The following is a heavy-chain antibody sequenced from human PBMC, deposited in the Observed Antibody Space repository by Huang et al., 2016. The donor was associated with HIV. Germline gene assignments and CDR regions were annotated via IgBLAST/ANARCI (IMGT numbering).Heavy chain of an antibody. CDR1: GFTFDDYA. V-gene: IGHV3-9*01. Sequence: EVQLVESGGGLVRPGRSLRLSCVASGFTFDDYAMHWVRQTPGKGLEWVAGINWKSGNIAYADSVRGRFTISRDNAKNSLYLQMNSLRPEDTALYYCAKDWGYDFGAFDFWGRGTMVTVSS. D-gene: IGHD3-16*01. CDR2: INWKSGNI. CDR3: AKDWGYDFGAFDF. J-gene: IGHJ3*01.